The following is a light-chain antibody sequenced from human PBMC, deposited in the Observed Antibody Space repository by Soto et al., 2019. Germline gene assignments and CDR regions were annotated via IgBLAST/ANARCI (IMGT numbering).Light chain of an antibody. J-gene: IGKJ4*01. CDR1: QSISSW. Sequence: DIQMTQSPSTLSASVGDKVTITCRASQSISSWLAWYQQKPGKAPKLLIYDASSLESGVPARFSGRGSGTEFTLTISSLQPDDFATYYCQQYNSYSLTIGGGTKVEIK. CDR3: QQYNSYSLT. V-gene: IGKV1-5*01. CDR2: DAS.